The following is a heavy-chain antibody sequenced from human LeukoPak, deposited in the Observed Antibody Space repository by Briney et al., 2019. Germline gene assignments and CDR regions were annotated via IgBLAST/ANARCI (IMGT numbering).Heavy chain of an antibody. CDR3: ARDLADYYDSSGYYSF. CDR1: GGSISSSSYY. V-gene: IGHV4-39*07. D-gene: IGHD3-22*01. Sequence: KSSETLSLTCIVSGGSISSSSYYWGWIRQPPGKGLEWIGSIYYSGSAYYNPSLKSRVTISVDTSKNQFSLKLSSVTAADTAVYYCARDLADYYDSSGYYSFWGQGTLVTVSS. CDR2: IYYSGSA. J-gene: IGHJ4*02.